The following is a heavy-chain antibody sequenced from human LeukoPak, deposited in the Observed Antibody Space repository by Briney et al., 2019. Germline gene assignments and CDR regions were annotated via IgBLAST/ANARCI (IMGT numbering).Heavy chain of an antibody. CDR1: GFTFSSYA. J-gene: IGHJ4*02. CDR2: ISSSGGTT. V-gene: IGHV3-48*03. Sequence: GGSLRLSCAASGFTFSSYAMSWVRQAPGKGLEWVSYISSSGGTTYYADSVKGRFTISRDNAKNSLYLQMNSLRAEDTAVYYCASSIAVAGRNFDYWGQGTLVTVSS. D-gene: IGHD6-19*01. CDR3: ASSIAVAGRNFDY.